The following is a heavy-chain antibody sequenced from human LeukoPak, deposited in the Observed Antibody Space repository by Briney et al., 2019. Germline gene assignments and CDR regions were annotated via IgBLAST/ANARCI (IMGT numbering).Heavy chain of an antibody. D-gene: IGHD4/OR15-4a*01. CDR2: ISGSGAYT. J-gene: IGHJ4*02. CDR3: ARRAGAYSHPYDY. CDR1: GFTCSTYD. V-gene: IGHV3-23*01. Sequence: GGSLRLSCAASGFTCSTYDMSWVRQAPGKGLEWVSAISGSGAYTYYADSVKGRFTISRDNSKNTLYLQMNSLRAEDTAVYYCARRAGAYSHPYDYWGQGTLVTVSS.